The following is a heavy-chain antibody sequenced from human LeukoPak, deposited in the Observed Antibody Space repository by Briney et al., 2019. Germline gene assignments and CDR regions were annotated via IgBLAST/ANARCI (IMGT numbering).Heavy chain of an antibody. J-gene: IGHJ4*02. V-gene: IGHV3-23*01. CDR3: AKRDSYYGSGSYPYFDY. D-gene: IGHD3-10*01. CDR1: GFTFSSYA. CDR2: ISGSGGST. Sequence: PGGSLRLSCAASGFTFSSYAMSWVRQAAGKGMEWVSAISGSGGSTYYADSVKGRFTISRDNSKNTLYLQMNSLRAEDTAVYYCAKRDSYYGSGSYPYFDYWGQGTLVTVSS.